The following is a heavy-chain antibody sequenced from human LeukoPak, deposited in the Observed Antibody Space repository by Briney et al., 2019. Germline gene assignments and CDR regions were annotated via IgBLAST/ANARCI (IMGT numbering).Heavy chain of an antibody. Sequence: SETLSLTCTVSGDSISSNYWSWIRQPPGKGLEWIGYIYYTGSTNYNPSLKSRVTISVDTSKNQFSLKLSSVTAADTAVDYCAREIKWELRNWFDPWGQGTLVTVSS. CDR2: IYYTGST. V-gene: IGHV4-59*01. J-gene: IGHJ5*02. CDR1: GDSISSNY. D-gene: IGHD1-26*01. CDR3: AREIKWELRNWFDP.